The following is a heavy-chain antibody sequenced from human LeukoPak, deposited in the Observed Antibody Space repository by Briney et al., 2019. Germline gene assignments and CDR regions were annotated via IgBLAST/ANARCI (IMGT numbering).Heavy chain of an antibody. Sequence: ASVKVSCKASGGTFSSYAISWVRQAPGQGLEWMGGIIPIFGTANYAQKFQGRVTITTGESTSTAYMELSSLRSEDTAVYYCAREREYCSSTSCYFPLDYWGQGTLVTVSS. CDR1: GGTFSSYA. J-gene: IGHJ4*02. CDR3: AREREYCSSTSCYFPLDY. D-gene: IGHD2-2*01. CDR2: IIPIFGTA. V-gene: IGHV1-69*05.